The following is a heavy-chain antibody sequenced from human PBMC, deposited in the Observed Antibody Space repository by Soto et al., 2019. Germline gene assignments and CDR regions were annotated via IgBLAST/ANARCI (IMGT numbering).Heavy chain of an antibody. J-gene: IGHJ6*02. D-gene: IGHD2-2*01. CDR2: IYPGDSDT. CDR1: GYSFTSYW. CDR3: ARTTRGVVPAATNYYYYGMDV. V-gene: IGHV5-51*01. Sequence: LGESLKISCKGSGYSFTSYWIGWVRQMPGKGLEWMGIIYPGDSDTRYSPSFQGQVTISADKSISTAYLQWSSLKASDTAMYYCARTTRGVVPAATNYYYYGMDVWGQGTTVTVSS.